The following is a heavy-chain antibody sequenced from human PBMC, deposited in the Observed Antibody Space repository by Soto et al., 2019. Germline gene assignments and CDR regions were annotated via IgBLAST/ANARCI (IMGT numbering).Heavy chain of an antibody. J-gene: IGHJ6*02. V-gene: IGHV6-1*01. CDR2: TYYRSKWYN. CDR3: ARERETGYSSSWVYYYYGMDV. Sequence: PSQTLSLTCAISGDSFSSNSAAWNWIRQSPSRGLEWLGRTYYRSKWYNDYAVSVKSRITINPDTSKNQFSLQLNSVTPEDTAVYYCARERETGYSSSWVYYYYGMDVWGQGTTVTVSS. D-gene: IGHD6-13*01. CDR1: GDSFSSNSAA.